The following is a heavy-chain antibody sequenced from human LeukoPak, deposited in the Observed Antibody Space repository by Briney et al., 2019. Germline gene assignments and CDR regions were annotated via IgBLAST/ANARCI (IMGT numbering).Heavy chain of an antibody. J-gene: IGHJ2*01. CDR2: IIPILDTA. CDR1: GYTFTSYG. Sequence: ASVRVSCKASGYTFTSYGISWVRQAPGQGLEWMGGIIPILDTANYAQKFQGRVTIIADESTSTSYMELSSLRSEDTAVYYCARGRGRDGYNYSSWYFDLWGRGTLVTVSS. V-gene: IGHV1-69*13. D-gene: IGHD5-24*01. CDR3: ARGRGRDGYNYSSWYFDL.